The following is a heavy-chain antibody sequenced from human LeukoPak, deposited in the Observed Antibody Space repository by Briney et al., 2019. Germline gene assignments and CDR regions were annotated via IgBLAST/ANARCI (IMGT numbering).Heavy chain of an antibody. D-gene: IGHD5-18*01. CDR2: ISSSGSTI. Sequence: GGSLRLSCAASGFTFSSYEMNWVRQAPGKGLEWVSYISSSGSTIYYADSVKGRFTISRDNAKNSLDLQMNSLRAEDTAVYYCARRYSYGSALHAFDIWGQGTMVTVSS. V-gene: IGHV3-48*03. J-gene: IGHJ3*02. CDR3: ARRYSYGSALHAFDI. CDR1: GFTFSSYE.